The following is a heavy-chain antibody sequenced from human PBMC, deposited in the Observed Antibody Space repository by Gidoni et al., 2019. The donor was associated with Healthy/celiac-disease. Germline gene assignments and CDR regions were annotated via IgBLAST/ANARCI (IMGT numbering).Heavy chain of an antibody. Sequence: QVTLKASGPVLVKHTETLTLTCTVSGFSLSNARMGVSCIRQPPGKALEWLAYIFSNDEKSYSTSLTSRLTISKDTSKSQVVLTMTNMHPVDTATYDCARIIGTLYYDYGMDVWGQGTTVTVS. D-gene: IGHD1-26*01. V-gene: IGHV2-26*01. J-gene: IGHJ6*02. CDR2: IFSNDEK. CDR1: GFSLSNARMG. CDR3: ARIIGTLYYDYGMDV.